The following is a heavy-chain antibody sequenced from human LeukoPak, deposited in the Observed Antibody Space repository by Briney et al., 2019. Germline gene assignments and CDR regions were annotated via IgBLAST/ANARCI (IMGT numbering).Heavy chain of an antibody. CDR1: GFTFSSYE. V-gene: IGHV3-48*03. CDR2: ISSSGSTI. Sequence: GGSLRLSCAASGFTFSSYEMNWVRQAPGKGLEWVSYISSSGSTIYYADSVKGRFTISRDNAKNSLYLQMNSLRAEDTAVYYCARDQSSSWDRLMDYWGQGTLVTVSS. CDR3: ARDQSSSWDRLMDY. J-gene: IGHJ4*02. D-gene: IGHD6-13*01.